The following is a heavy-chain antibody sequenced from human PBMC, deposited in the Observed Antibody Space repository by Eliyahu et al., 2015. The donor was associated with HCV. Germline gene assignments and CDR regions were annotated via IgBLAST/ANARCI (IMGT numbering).Heavy chain of an antibody. Sequence: HLQLQESGPGLVKSSETLSLTCTVSGDSISSXIYYWGWIRQPPGKGLEWIGSIYYGGGTLYSPPLKSRVTISVDTSKNQVSLNLTSVTAADTAVYFCAKLRWPGVTAESSAGYFDSWGQGTLVTVSS. CDR2: IYYGGGT. CDR3: AKLRWPGVTAESSAGYFDS. J-gene: IGHJ4*02. CDR1: GDSISSXIYY. D-gene: IGHD2-2*03. V-gene: IGHV4-39*01.